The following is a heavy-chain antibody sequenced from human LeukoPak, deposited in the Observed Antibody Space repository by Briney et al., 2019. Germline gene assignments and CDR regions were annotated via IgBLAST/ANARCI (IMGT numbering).Heavy chain of an antibody. CDR1: GGTFSSYA. Sequence: GASVKVSCKASGGTFSSYAISWVRQAPGQGLEWMGGIIPIFGTANYAQKFQGRVTITTDESTSTAYMELSSLRSEDTAVYYCARERDYGGNHGAFDIWGQGTMVTVSS. V-gene: IGHV1-69*05. J-gene: IGHJ3*02. CDR3: ARERDYGGNHGAFDI. D-gene: IGHD4-23*01. CDR2: IIPIFGTA.